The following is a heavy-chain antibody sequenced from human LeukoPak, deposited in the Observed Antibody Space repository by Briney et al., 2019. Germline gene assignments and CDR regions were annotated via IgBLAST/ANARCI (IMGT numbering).Heavy chain of an antibody. CDR3: ARGQKYRNGYTVTELGSGYFDY. V-gene: IGHV4-59*01. CDR2: IFYSGRT. J-gene: IGHJ4*02. Sequence: SETLSLTCSVSGGSISSYYWSWIRQPPGKELEYIGNIFYSGRTNYNPSLKSRLTISVDTSKNQFSLTLSSVTAADTAVYYCARGQKYRNGYTVTELGSGYFDYWGQGTLVTVSS. CDR1: GGSISSYY. D-gene: IGHD5-18*01.